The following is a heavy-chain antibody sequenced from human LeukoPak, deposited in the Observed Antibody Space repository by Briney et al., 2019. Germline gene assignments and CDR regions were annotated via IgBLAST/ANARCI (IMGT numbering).Heavy chain of an antibody. CDR1: GFTASSSY. CDR2: IFSGGST. J-gene: IGHJ4*02. CDR3: ARSGGYSSPQNY. D-gene: IGHD6-19*01. Sequence: GGSLRLSCEAAGFTASSSYMNWVRQAPGKGLEWVSVIFSGGSTYYAESVRGRFTISRGNSQNTLYLQMNSLRAEDTAIYYCARSGGYSSPQNYWGQGTLVTVSS. V-gene: IGHV3-53*01.